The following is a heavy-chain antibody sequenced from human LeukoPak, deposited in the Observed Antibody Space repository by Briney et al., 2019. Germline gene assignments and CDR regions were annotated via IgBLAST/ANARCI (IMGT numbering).Heavy chain of an antibody. Sequence: GGSLRFSCVASGFTFSIYAISWVRQAPGKRLEWVSTFSGTSDNTYYADSVKGRFTISRDNSKNTLYLQMHSLRAEDTAVYYCAKRVSRPQYFFDYWGQGTLVTVSS. CDR3: AKRVSRPQYFFDY. CDR2: FSGTSDNT. D-gene: IGHD6-19*01. J-gene: IGHJ4*02. CDR1: GFTFSIYA. V-gene: IGHV3-23*01.